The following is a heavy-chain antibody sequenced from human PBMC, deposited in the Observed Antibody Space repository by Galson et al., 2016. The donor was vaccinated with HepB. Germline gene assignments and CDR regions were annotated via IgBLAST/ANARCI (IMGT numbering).Heavy chain of an antibody. CDR3: ARVPDY. V-gene: IGHV1-69*02. CDR1: RGTVTSYI. J-gene: IGHJ4*02. CDR2: ISPITGIP. Sequence: SVKVSCKASRGTVTSYIISWMRQAPGHGFEWMGRISPITGIPDNAQKFQGRLTITADKSTSTVYMELTSLRSEDTAVYYGARVPDYWGQGTLVTVSS.